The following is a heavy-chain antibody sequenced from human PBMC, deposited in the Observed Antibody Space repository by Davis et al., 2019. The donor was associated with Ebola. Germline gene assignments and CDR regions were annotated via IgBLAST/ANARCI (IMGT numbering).Heavy chain of an antibody. V-gene: IGHV4-34*01. J-gene: IGHJ4*02. Sequence: SETLSLTCAAYGGSFSGYYWSWIRQPPGKGLEWIGEINHSGSTNYNPSLKSRVTISVDTSKNQFSLKLSSVTAADTAVYYCARGPWALTIFGPQNNYYFDYWGQGTLVTVSS. CDR2: INHSGST. CDR3: ARGPWALTIFGPQNNYYFDY. D-gene: IGHD3-3*01. CDR1: GGSFSGYY.